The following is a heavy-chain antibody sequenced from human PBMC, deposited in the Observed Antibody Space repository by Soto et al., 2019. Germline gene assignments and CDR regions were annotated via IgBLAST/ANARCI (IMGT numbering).Heavy chain of an antibody. V-gene: IGHV3-9*01. CDR1: GFTFDDYA. CDR2: ISWSSGST. Sequence: EVQLVESGGGLVQPGRSLRLSCAASGFTFDDYAMHWVRQAPGKGLEWVAAISWSSGSTGYADSVKGRFTISRDNAKNSLYLQMNSLRAEDTALYYCAKDIYSSGWYYFDYWGQGTLVTVSS. CDR3: AKDIYSSGWYYFDY. J-gene: IGHJ4*02. D-gene: IGHD6-19*01.